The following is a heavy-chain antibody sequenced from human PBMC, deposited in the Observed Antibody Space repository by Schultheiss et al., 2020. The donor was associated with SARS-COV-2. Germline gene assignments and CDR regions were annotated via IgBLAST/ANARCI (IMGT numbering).Heavy chain of an antibody. V-gene: IGHV4-59*12. CDR2: IYYSGST. CDR1: GGSISSYY. CDR3: ARDTQRNWGTDY. D-gene: IGHD7-27*01. Sequence: SETLSLTCTVSGGSISSYYWSWIRQPPGKGLEWIGSIYYSGSTYYNPSLKSRVTISVDTSKNQFSLKLSSVTAADTAVYYCARDTQRNWGTDYWGQGTLVTVSS. J-gene: IGHJ4*02.